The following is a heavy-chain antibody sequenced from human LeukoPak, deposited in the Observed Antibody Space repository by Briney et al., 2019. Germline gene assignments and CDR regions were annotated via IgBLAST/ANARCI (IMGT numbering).Heavy chain of an antibody. CDR3: AKALEVTAIFNY. CDR1: GFTFSDVY. Sequence: GGSLRLSCAASGFTFSDVYMSWVRQAPGKGLEWVSAISGSGGSTYYADSVKGRFTISRDNSKNTLYLQMNSLRAEDTAVYYCAKALEVTAIFNYWGQGTLVTVSS. CDR2: ISGSGGST. D-gene: IGHD2-21*02. J-gene: IGHJ4*02. V-gene: IGHV3-23*01.